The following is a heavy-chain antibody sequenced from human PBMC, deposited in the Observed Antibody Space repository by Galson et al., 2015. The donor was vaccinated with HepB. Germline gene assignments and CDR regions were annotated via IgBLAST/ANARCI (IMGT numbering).Heavy chain of an antibody. D-gene: IGHD3-3*01. CDR1: GFTFSDYN. CDR2: ISSSGTTV. J-gene: IGHJ6*04. CDR3: ARYWTRFSPPDV. V-gene: IGHV3-11*01. Sequence: SLRLSCAASGFTFSDYNMHWIRQTPGKGLEWLSQISSSGTTVYYADSVKGRFTISRDNAKNPLYLQINSLRAEDTAVYYCARYWTRFSPPDVWGKGTTVTVSS.